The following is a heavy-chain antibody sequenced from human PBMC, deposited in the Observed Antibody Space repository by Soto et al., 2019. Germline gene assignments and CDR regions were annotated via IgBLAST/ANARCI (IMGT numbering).Heavy chain of an antibody. V-gene: IGHV3-30*18. J-gene: IGHJ4*02. CDR1: GFTFDDYA. CDR2: ISYDGSNK. CDR3: AKVVAVAGSDY. Sequence: PGGSLRLSCAASGFTFDDYAMHWVRQAPGKGLEWVAVISYDGSNKYYADSVKGRFTISRDNSKNTLYLQMNSLRAEDTAVYYCAKVVAVAGSDYWGQGTLVTVSS. D-gene: IGHD6-19*01.